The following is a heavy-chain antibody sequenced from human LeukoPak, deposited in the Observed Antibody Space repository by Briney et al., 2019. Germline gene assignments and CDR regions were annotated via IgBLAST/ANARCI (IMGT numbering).Heavy chain of an antibody. D-gene: IGHD6-13*01. CDR3: ARRGSSWWERTDAFDI. Sequence: PGGSLRLSCAASGFTFSDYYMSWIRQAPGKGPEWVSYISSSGSTIYYADSVKGRFTISRDNSKNTLYLQMNSLRAEDTAVYYCARRGSSWWERTDAFDIWGQGTMVTVSS. V-gene: IGHV3-11*01. CDR2: ISSSGSTI. CDR1: GFTFSDYY. J-gene: IGHJ3*02.